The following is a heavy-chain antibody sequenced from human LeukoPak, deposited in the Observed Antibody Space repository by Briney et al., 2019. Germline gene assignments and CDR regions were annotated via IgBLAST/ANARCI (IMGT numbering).Heavy chain of an antibody. CDR3: ASSNGYSSGWYLPITDY. CDR1: GGTFSSYA. CDR2: IIPIFGTA. V-gene: IGHV1-69*06. D-gene: IGHD6-19*01. Sequence: SVKVSCKASGGTFSSYAISWVRQAPGQGLEWMGGIIPIFGTANYAQKFQGRVTITADKSTSTAYMELSSLRSEDTAVYYCASSNGYSSGWYLPITDYWGQGTLVTVSP. J-gene: IGHJ4*02.